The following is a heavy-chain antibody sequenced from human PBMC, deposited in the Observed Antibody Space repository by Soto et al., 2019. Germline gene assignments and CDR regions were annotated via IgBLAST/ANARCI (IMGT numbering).Heavy chain of an antibody. CDR2: ISYDGSNK. D-gene: IGHD2-15*01. CDR1: GFTFSSYG. CDR3: AKENIVVVVAADYYGMDV. V-gene: IGHV3-30*18. J-gene: IGHJ6*02. Sequence: GALRISCAGFGFTFSSYGMPWVRPAPGKGLEWVAVISYDGSNKYYADSVKGRFTISRDNSKNTLYLQMNSLRAEDTAVYYCAKENIVVVVAADYYGMDVWGQGTTVTVSS.